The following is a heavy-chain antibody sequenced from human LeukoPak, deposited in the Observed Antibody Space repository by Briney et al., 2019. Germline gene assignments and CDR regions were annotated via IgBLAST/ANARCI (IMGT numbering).Heavy chain of an antibody. CDR3: ARVGLRYNWNQNAFDI. CDR2: ISSSSSYI. J-gene: IGHJ3*02. V-gene: IGHV3-21*01. Sequence: PGGSLRLSCAASGFTFSSYSMNWVRQAPGKGLEWVSSISSSSSYIYYADSVKGRFTISRDNAKNSLYLQMNSLRAEDTAVYYCARVGLRYNWNQNAFDIWGQGTMVTVSS. D-gene: IGHD1-20*01. CDR1: GFTFSSYS.